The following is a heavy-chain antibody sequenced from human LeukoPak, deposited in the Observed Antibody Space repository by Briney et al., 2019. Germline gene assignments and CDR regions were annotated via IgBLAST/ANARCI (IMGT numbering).Heavy chain of an antibody. D-gene: IGHD6-13*01. Sequence: DPSETLSLTCTVSGGSISSSSYYWGWIRQPPGKGLEWIGSIYYSGSTYYNPSLKSRVTISVDTSKNQFSLKLSSVTAADTAVYYCARAGGIAVTGTLEYWGQGTLVTVSS. CDR3: ARAGGIAVTGTLEY. CDR2: IYYSGST. J-gene: IGHJ4*02. CDR1: GGSISSSSYY. V-gene: IGHV4-39*01.